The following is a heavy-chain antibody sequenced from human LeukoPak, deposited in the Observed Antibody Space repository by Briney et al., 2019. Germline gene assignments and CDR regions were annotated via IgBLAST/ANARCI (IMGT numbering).Heavy chain of an antibody. V-gene: IGHV4-30-2*01. CDR3: ARGVSVAGSLQH. Sequence: SQTLSPTCAVSGDSFSSGGYSWTWIRQPPGKGLEWIGYIYHSGTTYYNPSLKSRVTISVDRSKNQFSLKLSSVTAADTAVYYCARGVSVAGSLQHWGQGTLVTVSS. J-gene: IGHJ1*01. CDR2: IYHSGTT. D-gene: IGHD6-19*01. CDR1: GDSFSSGGYS.